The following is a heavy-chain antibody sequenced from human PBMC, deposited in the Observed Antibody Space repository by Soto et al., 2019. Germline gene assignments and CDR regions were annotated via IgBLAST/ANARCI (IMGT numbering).Heavy chain of an antibody. CDR2: ISGSGDST. CDR1: GFTFSSYA. CDR3: AIRGSGSYYDY. Sequence: EVQLLESGGGLVQPGGSLRLSCAASGFTFSSYAMRWVRQAPVKGLEWVSAISGSGDSTYYADSVKGRFTISRDNSKNTLYLQMNSLRAEDTAVYYFAIRGSGSYYDYWGQGTLVTVSS. D-gene: IGHD1-26*01. V-gene: IGHV3-23*01. J-gene: IGHJ4*02.